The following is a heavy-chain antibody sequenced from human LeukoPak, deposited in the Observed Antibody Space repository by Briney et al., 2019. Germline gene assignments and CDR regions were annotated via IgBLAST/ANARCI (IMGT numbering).Heavy chain of an antibody. CDR2: INSRSTYI. V-gene: IGHV3-21*01. Sequence: PGGSLRLSCGASGFTFSNYNMNWVRQAPGERLEWVSSINSRSTYIFYADSVMGRFTISRDNAKNSLFLQMDSPRAEDTAVYYCARDETNGFDSWGQGTLVTVSS. CDR3: ARDETNGFDS. CDR1: GFTFSNYN. J-gene: IGHJ5*01. D-gene: IGHD1-14*01.